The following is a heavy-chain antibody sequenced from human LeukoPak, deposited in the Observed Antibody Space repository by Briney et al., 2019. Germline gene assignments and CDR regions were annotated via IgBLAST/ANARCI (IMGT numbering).Heavy chain of an antibody. Sequence: PSETLSLTCTVSGGSLSSYYWSWIRQPPGKGVEWIGFIDYSGSTNYSPSLKSRVTISVDTSKYIFSLKLSSVTAAETAVYYCARLQVGATFDLWGQGALVTV. CDR3: ARLQVGATFDL. CDR2: IDYSGST. D-gene: IGHD1-26*01. CDR1: GGSLSSYY. V-gene: IGHV4-59*08. J-gene: IGHJ5*02.